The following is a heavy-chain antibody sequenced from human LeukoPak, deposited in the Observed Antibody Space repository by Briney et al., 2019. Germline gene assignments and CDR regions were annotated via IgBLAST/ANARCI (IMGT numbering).Heavy chain of an antibody. Sequence: SETLSLTCAVYGGSFSGYYWSWIRQPPGKGLEWIGEINHSGSTNYNPSLKSRVTISVDTSKNQFSLKLSSVTAADTAVYYCAREGAGVARPYYYGMDVWGQGTTVTVSS. CDR2: INHSGST. J-gene: IGHJ6*02. V-gene: IGHV4-34*01. CDR3: AREGAGVARPYYYGMDV. D-gene: IGHD3-3*01. CDR1: GGSFSGYY.